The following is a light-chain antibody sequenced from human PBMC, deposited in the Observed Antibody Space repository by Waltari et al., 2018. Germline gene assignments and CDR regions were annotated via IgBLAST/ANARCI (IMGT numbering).Light chain of an antibody. J-gene: IGLJ2*01. Sequence: SSELTQDPAVSVAMGQTVRITCQGDSLRSYYASWYQQRPGQAPILVIYDKNNRPSGVPDRFAGSSSHKTGSLTITGAQAEDEASYYCHSRDASGVAGSFGGGTKLTVL. CDR2: DKN. CDR1: SLRSYY. CDR3: HSRDASGVAGS. V-gene: IGLV3-19*01.